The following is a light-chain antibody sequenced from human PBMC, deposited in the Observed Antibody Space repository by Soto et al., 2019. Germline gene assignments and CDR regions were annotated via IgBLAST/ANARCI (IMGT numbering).Light chain of an antibody. J-gene: IGKJ2*01. CDR3: LQDYTYPYT. V-gene: IGKV3-20*01. CDR2: GAS. CDR1: RSVGTF. Sequence: EIVLTQSPGTLSLSPGERATLSCRASRSVGTFLAWYQQKPGQAPRLLIYGASSRATVIPDRFSGSGSGTDFTLTISRLEPEDFATYYCLQDYTYPYTFGQGTKLEIK.